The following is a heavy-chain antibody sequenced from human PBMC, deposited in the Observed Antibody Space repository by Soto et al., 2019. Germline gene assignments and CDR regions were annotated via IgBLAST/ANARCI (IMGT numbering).Heavy chain of an antibody. CDR1: GFTFSSYS. CDR3: ARDFKSALRWAHERGYFDY. CDR2: ISSSSSYI. V-gene: IGHV3-21*01. J-gene: IGHJ4*02. Sequence: EVQLVESGGGLVKPGGSLRLSCAASGFTFSSYSMNWVRQAPGKGLEWVSSISSSSSYIYYADSVKGRFTISRDSAKNSLYLQMNSLRAEDTAVYYCARDFKSALRWAHERGYFDYWGQGTLVTVSS. D-gene: IGHD4-17*01.